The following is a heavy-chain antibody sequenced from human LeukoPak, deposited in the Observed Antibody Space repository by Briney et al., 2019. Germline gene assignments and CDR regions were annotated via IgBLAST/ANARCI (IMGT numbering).Heavy chain of an antibody. V-gene: IGHV4-4*07. D-gene: IGHD3-22*01. J-gene: IGHJ3*02. CDR2: IYTSGST. Sequence: SETLSLTCTVSGGSISSYYWSWIRQPAGKGLEWIGRIYTSGSTNYNPSLKSRVTMSVDTSKNQFSLKLSSVTAADTAVYYCAAELYYYDSSGYYPDAFDIWGQGTMVTVSS. CDR1: GGSISSYY. CDR3: AAELYYYDSSGYYPDAFDI.